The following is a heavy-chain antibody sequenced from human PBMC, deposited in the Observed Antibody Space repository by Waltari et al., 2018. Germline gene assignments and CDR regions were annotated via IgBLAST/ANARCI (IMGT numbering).Heavy chain of an antibody. D-gene: IGHD3-10*01. Sequence: GWIRQPPGKGLEWIGSIYYSGSTYYNPSLKSRVTISVDTSKNQFSLKLSSVTAADTAVYYCARRQGVFDYWGQGTLVTVSS. CDR2: IYYSGST. CDR3: ARRQGVFDY. V-gene: IGHV4-39*01. J-gene: IGHJ4*02.